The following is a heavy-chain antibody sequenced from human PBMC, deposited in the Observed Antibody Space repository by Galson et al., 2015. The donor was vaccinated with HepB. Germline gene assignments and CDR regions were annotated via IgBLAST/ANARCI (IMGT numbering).Heavy chain of an antibody. V-gene: IGHV1-46*01. D-gene: IGHD1-1*01. CDR1: GYTFTSYY. J-gene: IGHJ4*02. CDR3: ARVSLEGEGSDY. Sequence: SVKVSCKASGYTFTSYYMHWVRQAPGQGLEWMGIINPSGGSTSYAQKFQGRVTMTRDTSTSTAYMELSSLRSEDTAVYYCARVSLEGEGSDYWGQGTLVTVSS. CDR2: INPSGGST.